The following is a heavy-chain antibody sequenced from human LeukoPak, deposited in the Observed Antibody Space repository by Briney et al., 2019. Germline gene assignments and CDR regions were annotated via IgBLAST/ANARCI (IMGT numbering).Heavy chain of an antibody. CDR2: IWNDGSNK. Sequence: GGSLRLSCAASGFTFSSYGMHWVRQAPGKGLEWVAVIWNDGSNKYYADSVKGRFTISRDNSKNTLYLQMNSLRAEDTAVYYCAKDGRWLQLHYYYYMDVWGKGTTVTVSS. D-gene: IGHD5-24*01. CDR3: AKDGRWLQLHYYYYMDV. CDR1: GFTFSSYG. J-gene: IGHJ6*03. V-gene: IGHV3-33*06.